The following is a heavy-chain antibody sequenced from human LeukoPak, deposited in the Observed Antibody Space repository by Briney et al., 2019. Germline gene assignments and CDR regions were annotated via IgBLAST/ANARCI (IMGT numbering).Heavy chain of an antibody. D-gene: IGHD3-10*02. CDR3: AELGITMIGGV. CDR2: IKQDGRDK. Sequence: GGSLRLSCAASGFTFSSYWMSWVRQAPGKGLEWVANIKQDGRDKTYADSVKGRFTISRDNAKNSLYLQMDSLRAEDTAVYYCAELGITMIGGVWGKGTTVTISS. J-gene: IGHJ6*04. V-gene: IGHV3-7*01. CDR1: GFTFSSYW.